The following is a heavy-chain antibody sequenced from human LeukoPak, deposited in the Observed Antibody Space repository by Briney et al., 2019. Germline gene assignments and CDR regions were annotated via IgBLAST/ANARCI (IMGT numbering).Heavy chain of an antibody. V-gene: IGHV4-4*07. CDR2: IYTSGST. Sequence: SETLSLTCTVSGGSISSYYWSWIRQPAGKGLEWIGRIYTSGSTNYNPSLKSRVTMSVDTSKNQFSLKLSSVTAADTAVYYCARSGYDILTGQRYYYYGMDVWGQGTTVTVSS. J-gene: IGHJ6*02. D-gene: IGHD3-9*01. CDR1: GGSISSYY. CDR3: ARSGYDILTGQRYYYYGMDV.